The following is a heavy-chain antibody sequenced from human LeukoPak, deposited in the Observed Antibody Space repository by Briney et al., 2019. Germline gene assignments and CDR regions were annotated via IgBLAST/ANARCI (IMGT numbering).Heavy chain of an antibody. D-gene: IGHD6-19*01. CDR3: ARDTGVAGWNYNWFDP. J-gene: IGHJ5*02. Sequence: PSETLSLTCTVSGGSISSYYWSWIRQPAGKGLEWIGRIYTSGSTNYNPSLKSRVTMSVDTSKNQFSLKLSSVTAADTAVYYCARDTGVAGWNYNWFDPWGQGTPVTVSS. V-gene: IGHV4-4*07. CDR2: IYTSGST. CDR1: GGSISSYY.